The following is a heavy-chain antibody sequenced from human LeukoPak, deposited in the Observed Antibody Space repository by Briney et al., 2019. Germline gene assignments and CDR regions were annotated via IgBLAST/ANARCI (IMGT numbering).Heavy chain of an antibody. V-gene: IGHV4-38-2*02. D-gene: IGHD3-22*01. Sequence: SETLSLTCTVSGFFSTAYYWGWIRQPPGEVLEWIGMIYHTGSTYYNPSLRSRVTLSVDRSMNQFSLNLSSVTAADTAVYYCARVSGPGEPDYYDSSGYYYGTFDIWGQGTMVTVSS. CDR1: GFFSTAYY. CDR3: ARVSGPGEPDYYDSSGYYYGTFDI. CDR2: IYHTGST. J-gene: IGHJ3*02.